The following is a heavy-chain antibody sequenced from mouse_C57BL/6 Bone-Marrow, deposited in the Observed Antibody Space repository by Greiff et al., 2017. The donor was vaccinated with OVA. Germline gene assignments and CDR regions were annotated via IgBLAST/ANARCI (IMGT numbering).Heavy chain of an antibody. Sequence: VQLKQSGAELVRPGASVKLSCTASGFNIKDYYMHWVKQRPEQGLEWIGRIDPEDGDTEYAPKFQGKATMTADTSSNTAYLQLSSLTSEDTAVYYCTTLYYYGSTWFAYWGQGTLVTVSA. CDR1: GFNIKDYY. D-gene: IGHD1-1*01. V-gene: IGHV14-1*01. CDR3: TTLYYYGSTWFAY. CDR2: IDPEDGDT. J-gene: IGHJ3*01.